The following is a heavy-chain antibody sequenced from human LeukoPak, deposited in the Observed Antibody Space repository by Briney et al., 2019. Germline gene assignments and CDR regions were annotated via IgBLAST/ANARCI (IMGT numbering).Heavy chain of an antibody. Sequence: PGRSLRLSCAASGFTFSNHGMHWVRQAPGKGLEWVAVIWYDGTKKYYADSVKGRLTISRDNSKNTLYLEMNSLRAEDTAVYYCARDSSGWYYFDYWGQGILVTVSS. CDR1: GFTFSNHG. D-gene: IGHD6-19*01. V-gene: IGHV3-33*01. J-gene: IGHJ4*02. CDR2: IWYDGTKK. CDR3: ARDSSGWYYFDY.